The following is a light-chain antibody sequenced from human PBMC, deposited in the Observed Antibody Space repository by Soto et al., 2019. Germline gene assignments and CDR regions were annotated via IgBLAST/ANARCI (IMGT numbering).Light chain of an antibody. Sequence: EIVLTQSPGTLSLSPGKRATLSCRASQSVTRTNLAWYQQKPGQAPRLLIYDASTRATGIPDRFSGSGSGTDFTLTINRLEPEDFAVYYCQQYGSSPRTFGQGTKVEIK. CDR2: DAS. V-gene: IGKV3-20*01. J-gene: IGKJ1*01. CDR1: QSVTRTN. CDR3: QQYGSSPRT.